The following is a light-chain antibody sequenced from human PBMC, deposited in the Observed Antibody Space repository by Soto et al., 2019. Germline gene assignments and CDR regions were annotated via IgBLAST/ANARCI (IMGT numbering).Light chain of an antibody. CDR3: CSYAGSSNWV. CDR1: SSDVGDYNY. Sequence: QSVLTQPRSVSGSPGQSVTISCTGTSSDVGDYNYVSWYQQHPGKAPKLMIYDVSKRPSGVPYRFSGSKSGNAASLTISGLQAEDEAHYYCCSYAGSSNWVFGGGTNLTVL. J-gene: IGLJ3*02. V-gene: IGLV2-11*01. CDR2: DVS.